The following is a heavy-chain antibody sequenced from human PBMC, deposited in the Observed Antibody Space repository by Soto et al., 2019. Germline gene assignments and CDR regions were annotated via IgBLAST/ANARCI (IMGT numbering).Heavy chain of an antibody. CDR2: IYYSGST. CDR3: ARSRSGYHHFDY. CDR1: GGSISSGGYY. Sequence: SETLSLTCTVSGGSISSGGYYWSWIRQHPGKGLEWIGYIYYSGSTYYNPSLKSRVTISVDTSKNQFSLKLSSVTAADTAVYYCARSRSGYHHFDYWGQGTLVTVSS. V-gene: IGHV4-31*03. D-gene: IGHD3-22*01. J-gene: IGHJ4*02.